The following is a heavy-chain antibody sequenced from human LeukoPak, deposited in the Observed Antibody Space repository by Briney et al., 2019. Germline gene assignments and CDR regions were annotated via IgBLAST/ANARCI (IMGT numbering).Heavy chain of an antibody. CDR1: GYTHIGYY. J-gene: IGHJ6*03. V-gene: IGHV1-2*06. Sequence: SVPVSCQASGYTHIGYYMHWLRQARGPGLDWMGLINPNSGGTNYAQKFQGRVTMTRDTSISTAYMELSRLRSDDTAVYYCARARYFDWVGDYYYMDVWGKGTTVTVSS. CDR3: ARARYFDWVGDYYYMDV. CDR2: INPNSGGT. D-gene: IGHD3-9*01.